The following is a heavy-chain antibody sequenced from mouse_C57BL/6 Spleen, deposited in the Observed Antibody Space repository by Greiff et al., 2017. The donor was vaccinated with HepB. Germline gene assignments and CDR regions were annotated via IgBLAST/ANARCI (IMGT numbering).Heavy chain of an antibody. CDR2: ILPGRGST. CDR1: GYTFTGYW. Sequence: VQLQQSGAELLKPGASVKLSCKATGYTFTGYWIEWVKQRPGHGLEWIGEILPGRGSTNYNEKFKGKATFTADTSSNTAYMQLSSLTTEDSAIYYCARSLYGSRRAMDYWGQGTSVTVSS. J-gene: IGHJ4*01. CDR3: ARSLYGSRRAMDY. V-gene: IGHV1-9*01. D-gene: IGHD1-1*01.